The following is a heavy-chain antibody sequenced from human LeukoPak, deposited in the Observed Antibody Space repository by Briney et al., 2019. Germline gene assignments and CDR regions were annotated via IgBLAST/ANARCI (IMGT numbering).Heavy chain of an antibody. CDR1: GFTFSNYW. D-gene: IGHD3-10*01. J-gene: IGHJ4*02. CDR2: IKSDGSST. Sequence: GGSLRLSCAASGFTFSNYWMHWVRQVPGKGLVWVSRIKSDGSSTYSADSVKGRFTISRDNAENTLCLQMNSLRAEDPAVYYCGRGGAGIGHWGQGTLVTVSS. V-gene: IGHV3-74*01. CDR3: GRGGAGIGH.